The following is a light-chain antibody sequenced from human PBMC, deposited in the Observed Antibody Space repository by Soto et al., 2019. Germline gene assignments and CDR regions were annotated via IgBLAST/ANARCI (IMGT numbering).Light chain of an antibody. Sequence: DIQMTQSASTLSASVGDRVTITCRASQSINIWLAWYQQKPGRAPKLLIYDASSLESGVPSRFSGSGSGTEFTLTISSLQPDDFATYYCQQYNSYSPWTFGQGTKVDIK. CDR1: QSINIW. CDR2: DAS. CDR3: QQYNSYSPWT. J-gene: IGKJ1*01. V-gene: IGKV1-5*01.